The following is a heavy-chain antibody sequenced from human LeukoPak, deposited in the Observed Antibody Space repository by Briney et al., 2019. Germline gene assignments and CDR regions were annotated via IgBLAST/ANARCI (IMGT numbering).Heavy chain of an antibody. V-gene: IGHV4-34*01. Sequence: SETLSLTCAVYGGSFSGYYWSWIRQPPGKGLEWIGEINHSGSTNYNPSLKSRVTISVDTSKNQFSLKLSSVTAADTAVYYCARHLPRNCSSTSCYWPRAEYFQHWGQGTLVTVSS. D-gene: IGHD2-2*01. CDR2: INHSGST. CDR1: GGSFSGYY. J-gene: IGHJ1*01. CDR3: ARHLPRNCSSTSCYWPRAEYFQH.